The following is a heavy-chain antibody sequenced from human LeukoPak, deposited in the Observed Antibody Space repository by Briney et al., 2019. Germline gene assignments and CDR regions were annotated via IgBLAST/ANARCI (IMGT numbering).Heavy chain of an antibody. J-gene: IGHJ4*02. V-gene: IGHV3-23*01. CDR3: AKGVRGYDFWSGYYHFDY. Sequence: GGCLRLSRAASGFTFSSYAMSWVRQAPGNGLDLGSAISVSGGSTYYAYSVKGRFTISRDNSKNTLYLQMNSLRAEDTAVYYCAKGVRGYDFWSGYYHFDYWGQGTLVTVSS. CDR2: ISVSGGST. CDR1: GFTFSSYA. D-gene: IGHD3-3*01.